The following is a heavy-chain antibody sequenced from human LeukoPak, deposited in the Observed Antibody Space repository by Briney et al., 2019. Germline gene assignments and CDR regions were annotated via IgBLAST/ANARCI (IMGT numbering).Heavy chain of an antibody. J-gene: IGHJ4*02. CDR2: IYYSGST. CDR3: ARTSSSWPRGSYFDY. D-gene: IGHD6-13*01. Sequence: SEALSLTCTVSGGSISSYYWSWIRQPPGKGLEWIEYIYYSGSTNYNPSLKSRVTISVDTSKNQFSLKLSSVTAADTAVYYCARTSSSWPRGSYFDYWGQGTLVTVSS. CDR1: GGSISSYY. V-gene: IGHV4-59*08.